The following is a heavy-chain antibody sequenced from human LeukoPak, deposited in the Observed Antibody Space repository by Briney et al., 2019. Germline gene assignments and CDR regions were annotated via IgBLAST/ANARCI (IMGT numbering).Heavy chain of an antibody. Sequence: GGSLRLSCAASGFXFSNYWIHWVRQRPGKGLEWVAQIKSDGSSTSYPDAVKGRFSISRDNVKTTLYLQMTSLRVEDTAVYYCARDEYDLLAGAFDIWGQGTMVTVAS. CDR3: ARDEYDLLAGAFDI. CDR2: IKSDGSST. D-gene: IGHD2-2*01. J-gene: IGHJ3*02. V-gene: IGHV3-74*01. CDR1: GFXFSNYW.